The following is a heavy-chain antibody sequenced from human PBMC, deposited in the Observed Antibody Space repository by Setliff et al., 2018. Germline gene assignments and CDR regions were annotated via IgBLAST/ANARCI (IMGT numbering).Heavy chain of an antibody. CDR1: GYTFMTYW. D-gene: IGHD3-22*01. CDR3: ARGYDSGGWNY. V-gene: IGHV5-51*01. CDR2: IYPGDSDT. Sequence: PGESLKISCQGSGYTFMTYWIGWVRQMPGKGLEWMGIIYPGDSDTTYSPSFQGQVTISADKSISTAYLQWSTLKASDTSMYYCARGYDSGGWNYWGQGTLVTVSS. J-gene: IGHJ4*02.